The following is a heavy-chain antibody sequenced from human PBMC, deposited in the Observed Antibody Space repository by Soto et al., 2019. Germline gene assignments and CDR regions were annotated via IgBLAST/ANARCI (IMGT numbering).Heavy chain of an antibody. Sequence: RASVKVSCKASGGTFSSYAISWVRQAPGQGLEWMGGTFPMFGKANYAQKFQGRVTISADKSTSTAYMELSSLRSEDTAVYYCATVDISTWIDGMDVWGQGTTVTVSS. V-gene: IGHV1-69*06. D-gene: IGHD2-2*01. CDR3: ATVDISTWIDGMDV. CDR2: TFPMFGKA. CDR1: GGTFSSYA. J-gene: IGHJ6*02.